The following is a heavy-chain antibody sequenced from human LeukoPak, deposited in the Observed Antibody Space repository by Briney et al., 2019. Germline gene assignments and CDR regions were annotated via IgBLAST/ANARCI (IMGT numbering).Heavy chain of an antibody. J-gene: IGHJ6*02. Sequence: AGGSLRLSCAASGFTFSSYGMHWVRQAPGKGLEWVAVISYDGSNKYYADSVKGRFTISRDNSKNTLYLQMNSLRADDTAIYYCARNQQLGGHSYYYYGMDVWGQGTTVTVSS. D-gene: IGHD3-16*01. CDR3: ARNQQLGGHSYYYYGMDV. CDR2: ISYDGSNK. CDR1: GFTFSSYG. V-gene: IGHV3-30*03.